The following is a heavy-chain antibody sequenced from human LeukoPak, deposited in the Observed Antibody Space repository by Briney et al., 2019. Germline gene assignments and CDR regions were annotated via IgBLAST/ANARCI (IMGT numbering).Heavy chain of an antibody. V-gene: IGHV5-51*01. CDR2: IYPSDSDT. CDR1: GYSFTTYW. D-gene: IGHD6-6*01. Sequence: GESLKISCKSSGYSFTTYWIGWVRQMPGKGLEWMGIIYPSDSDTRYSPSFQGQVTISADKSISTAYLQWSSLKASDTAMYYCARLEARYFDYWGQGTLVTVSS. J-gene: IGHJ4*02. CDR3: ARLEARYFDY.